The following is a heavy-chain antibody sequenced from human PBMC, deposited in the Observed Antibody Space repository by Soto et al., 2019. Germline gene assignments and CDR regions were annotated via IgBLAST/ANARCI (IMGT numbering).Heavy chain of an antibody. CDR3: ARGGISHWAYFYYMDV. D-gene: IGHD2-21*01. V-gene: IGHV4-34*01. J-gene: IGHJ6*03. CDR2: INHLGSI. CDR1: GGSLSDYF. Sequence: ASETLSLTCVVPGGSLSDYFWSWIRQPPGMALEWIGEINHLGSINYNPSLKSRVTMSVDTSKNQFSLTLNSVTAADTVTFYCARGGISHWAYFYYMDVWDRGTTVTFSS.